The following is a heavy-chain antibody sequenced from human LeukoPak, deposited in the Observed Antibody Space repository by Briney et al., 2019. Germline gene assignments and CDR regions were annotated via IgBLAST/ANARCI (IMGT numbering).Heavy chain of an antibody. CDR1: GYTFTSYA. J-gene: IGHJ4*02. CDR2: INTNTGNP. CDR3: ALLETVVRGVSPFDY. Sequence: GASVKVSCKASGYTFTSYAMNWVRQAPGQGLEWMGWINTNTGNPTYAQGFTGRFVFSLDTSVSTAYLQISSLKAEDTAVYYCALLETVVRGVSPFDYWGQGTLVTVSS. V-gene: IGHV7-4-1*02. D-gene: IGHD3-10*01.